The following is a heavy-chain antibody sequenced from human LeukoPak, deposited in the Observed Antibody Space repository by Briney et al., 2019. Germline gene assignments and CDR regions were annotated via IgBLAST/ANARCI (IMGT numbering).Heavy chain of an antibody. J-gene: IGHJ4*02. CDR2: LSGSGGST. Sequence: PGGSLRLSCAASGFTFSSYAMSWVRQAPGKGLEWVSALSGSGGSTYYADSVKGRFTISRDNSKNTLYLQMNSLRAEDTAVYYCANVDLGYYDFWSGYDFDFWGQGTLVTVSS. D-gene: IGHD3-3*01. CDR3: ANVDLGYYDFWSGYDFDF. V-gene: IGHV3-23*01. CDR1: GFTFSSYA.